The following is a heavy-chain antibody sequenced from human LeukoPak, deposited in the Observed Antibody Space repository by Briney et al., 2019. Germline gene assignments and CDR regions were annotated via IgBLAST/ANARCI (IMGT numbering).Heavy chain of an antibody. CDR2: IYYSGST. CDR3: ARAGYYDTSGLGRAFDI. CDR1: GGSLSYYY. D-gene: IGHD3-22*01. Sequence: SETLSLTCTVPGGSLSYYYWSCIRQSPGKGLEWMGSIYYSGSTNYNPSLKSRVTISVDTSKKQFSLKLSSVTAADTAVYYCARAGYYDTSGLGRAFDIWGQGTMVTVSS. V-gene: IGHV4-59*01. J-gene: IGHJ3*02.